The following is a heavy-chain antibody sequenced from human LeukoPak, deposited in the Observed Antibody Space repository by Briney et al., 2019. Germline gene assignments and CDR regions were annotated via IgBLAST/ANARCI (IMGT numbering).Heavy chain of an antibody. D-gene: IGHD3-3*01. Sequence: SVKVSCKASVGTFSSYAISGVRQAPGQGLEWMGGIFPIFGTANYAQKFKDRFTVTTDESTSTAYMELSSMRSEDTAVYYCARVKSFWFHNEKSTARDYLRFLDDYDYYYMDVWGKGTTVTVSS. CDR2: IFPIFGTA. CDR3: ARVKSFWFHNEKSTARDYLRFLDDYDYYYMDV. CDR1: VGTFSSYA. J-gene: IGHJ6*03. V-gene: IGHV1-69*05.